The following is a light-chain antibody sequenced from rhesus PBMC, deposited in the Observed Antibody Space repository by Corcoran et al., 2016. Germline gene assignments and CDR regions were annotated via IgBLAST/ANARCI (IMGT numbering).Light chain of an antibody. CDR2: NAN. Sequence: DIQMSQSPSSLSASVGDRVTITCRASQGISSYLNWYQQKPGKAPKLLIYNANSLESGVPSRLSGSGSGTEFTLTISSLQPEDFATDYCQQGNSNPRTFGQGTKLEIK. CDR3: QQGNSNPRT. J-gene: IGKJ1*01. CDR1: QGISSY. V-gene: IGKV1-32*02.